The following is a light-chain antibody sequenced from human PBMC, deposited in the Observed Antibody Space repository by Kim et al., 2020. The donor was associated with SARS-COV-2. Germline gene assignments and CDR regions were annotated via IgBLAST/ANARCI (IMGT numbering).Light chain of an antibody. Sequence: VLTQSSATLSLSPGERATLSCRASQSITTFLAWYQHKPGLPPRFLMYDTSKRATGIPARFSGSGSGTDFTLTISSLEPEDFAVYCCQQGAEGLTFGGGTKLEI. CDR3: QQGAEGLT. V-gene: IGKV3-11*01. J-gene: IGKJ4*01. CDR2: DTS. CDR1: QSITTF.